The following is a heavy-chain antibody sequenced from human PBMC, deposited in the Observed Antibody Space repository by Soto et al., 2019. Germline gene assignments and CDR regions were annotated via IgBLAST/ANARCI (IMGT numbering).Heavy chain of an antibody. Sequence: EVQLLESGGALVQPGVSLSLSCAASGFTYNNYAMGWVRQAPGKGLEWVSAISSSGYSAYYADSVKGRFTISRDNARNTMFVQMNKLSAEDTAVYYCAKGSVVVAAKFDSWGQGTQVTVSS. D-gene: IGHD2-21*02. J-gene: IGHJ4*02. CDR2: ISSSGYSA. V-gene: IGHV3-23*01. CDR3: AKGSVVVAAKFDS. CDR1: GFTYNNYA.